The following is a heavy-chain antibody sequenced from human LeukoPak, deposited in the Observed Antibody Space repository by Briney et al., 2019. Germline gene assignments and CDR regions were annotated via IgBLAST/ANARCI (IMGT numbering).Heavy chain of an antibody. Sequence: GGSLRLSCAASGFTFSSYRVNWVRQAPGKGLEWVSSIGASSTYIYYADSVKGRFTISRDNAKNSLYLQMNSLRAEDTAVYYCARAHDYGDSDFWGQGTLVTVSS. J-gene: IGHJ4*02. CDR2: IGASSTYI. CDR1: GFTFSSYR. CDR3: ARAHDYGDSDF. D-gene: IGHD4-17*01. V-gene: IGHV3-21*01.